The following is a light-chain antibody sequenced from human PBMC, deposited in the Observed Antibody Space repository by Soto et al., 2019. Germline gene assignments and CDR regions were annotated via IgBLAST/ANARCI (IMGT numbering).Light chain of an antibody. CDR1: QRINSN. CDR2: GAS. V-gene: IGKV3-15*01. Sequence: EIVMTQSPATLSVSPGERATLSCMARQRINSNLAWYQHKPGQAPRLLIYGASTRATGIPARFSGSGSGTEFTLTISSLQSEDFAVYYCQQYNNWLITFGQGTRLEIK. CDR3: QQYNNWLIT. J-gene: IGKJ5*01.